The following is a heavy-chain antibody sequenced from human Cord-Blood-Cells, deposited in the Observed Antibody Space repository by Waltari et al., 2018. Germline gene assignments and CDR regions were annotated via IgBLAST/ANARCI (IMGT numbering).Heavy chain of an antibody. V-gene: IGHV1-24*01. CDR3: ATVNSYGRKYHYWYFDL. Sequence: QVQLVQSGAEVKKPGASVKVSCKVSGYTLTELSMHWVRQAPGKGLEWMGGFDPEDGETIYAQKCQGRVTMTEDTSTDTAYMELSSLRSEDTAVYYCATVNSYGRKYHYWYFDLWGRGTLVTVSS. CDR2: FDPEDGET. D-gene: IGHD5-18*01. J-gene: IGHJ2*01. CDR1: GYTLTELS.